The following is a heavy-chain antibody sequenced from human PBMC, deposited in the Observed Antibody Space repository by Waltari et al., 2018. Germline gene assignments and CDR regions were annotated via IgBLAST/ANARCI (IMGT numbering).Heavy chain of an antibody. CDR1: GFRCGLCG. CDR3: AKDPPGSYYEGFDE. J-gene: IGHJ3*01. Sequence: ANLAESGGGWVQPGVSLGLSCTASGFRCGLCGKIWVRQAPGKGLEWVCAISGSGADTFYADSVKDRFVISRDNSKNTVFLEMNSLRAEDTALYYCAKDPPGSYYEGFDEWGQGTMVTVSS. CDR2: ISGSGADT. V-gene: IGHV3-23*04. D-gene: IGHD1-26*01.